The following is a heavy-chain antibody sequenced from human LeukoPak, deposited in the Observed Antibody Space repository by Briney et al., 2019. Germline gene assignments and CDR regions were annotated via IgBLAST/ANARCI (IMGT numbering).Heavy chain of an antibody. CDR2: ISYDGSNK. CDR3: ARDRGAGGTYYLDY. V-gene: IGHV3-30-3*01. Sequence: GGSLRLSCAASGFTLSSYGMHWVRQAPGRGLEWVAGISYDGSNKDYADSVKDRFTISRDNPKNTLYLQMNSLRAEDTAVYYCARDRGAGGTYYLDYWGQGTLVTVSS. J-gene: IGHJ4*02. CDR1: GFTLSSYG. D-gene: IGHD6-13*01.